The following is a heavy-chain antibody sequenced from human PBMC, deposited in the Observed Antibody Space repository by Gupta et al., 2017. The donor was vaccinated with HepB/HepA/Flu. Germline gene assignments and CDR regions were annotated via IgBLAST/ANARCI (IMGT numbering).Heavy chain of an antibody. V-gene: IGHV4-30-2*01. D-gene: IGHD3-10*01. CDR1: GGSMRSGYS. CDR3: ARVESIVRGVGFDS. CDR2: FYHTGTT. J-gene: IGHJ5*01. Sequence: QVQLQESGSGLVKPSETLSLTCGVSGGSMRSGYSWSWIRQPLGKGLEWIGYFYHTGTTYSNPSLKSRVTISVDRSKTQFSLKLTSVTAADTAIYYCARVESIVRGVGFDSWGQGTLVTVSS.